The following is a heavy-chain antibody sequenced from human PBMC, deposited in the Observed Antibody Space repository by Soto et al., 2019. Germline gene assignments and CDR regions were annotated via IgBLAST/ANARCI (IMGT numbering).Heavy chain of an antibody. Sequence: SGPTLVNPTQTLTLTCTFSGFSLSTSGMCVSWIRQPPGKALEWLARIDWDDDKYYSTSLKTRLTISKDTSKNQVVLTKTNMDPVDTATYYCARDYYDSSGYYGPDYYYGMDVWGQGTTVTVSS. D-gene: IGHD3-22*01. V-gene: IGHV2-70*11. CDR3: ARDYYDSSGYYGPDYYYGMDV. J-gene: IGHJ6*02. CDR2: IDWDDDK. CDR1: GFSLSTSGMC.